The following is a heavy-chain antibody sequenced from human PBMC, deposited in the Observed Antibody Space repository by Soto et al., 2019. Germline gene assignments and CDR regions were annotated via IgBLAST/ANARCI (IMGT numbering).Heavy chain of an antibody. CDR3: AIVRVVDSPLDH. Sequence: PGGSLRLSCAASGFTFTDYALSWVRQAPGKGLEWVATISGIGGSTYLADSVKGRLSISRDNSRSTLFLHMNSPRSEDTAVYYCAIVRVVDSPLDHWGQGTLVTVSS. CDR1: GFTFTDYA. D-gene: IGHD2-15*01. CDR2: ISGIGGST. V-gene: IGHV3-23*01. J-gene: IGHJ4*02.